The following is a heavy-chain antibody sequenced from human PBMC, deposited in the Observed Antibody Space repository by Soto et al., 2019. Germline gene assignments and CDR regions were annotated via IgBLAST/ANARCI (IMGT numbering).Heavy chain of an antibody. CDR2: ISGSGGST. CDR1: GFTFSSYA. J-gene: IGHJ4*02. V-gene: IGHV3-23*01. Sequence: GGSLRLSCAASGFTFSSYAMSWVRQAPGKGLEWVSAISGSGGSTYYADSVKGRFTISRDNSKNTLYLQMNSLRAEDTAVYYCGKRPIMQGDDAGPRDYWGQGTLVTVSS. D-gene: IGHD1-1*01. CDR3: GKRPIMQGDDAGPRDY.